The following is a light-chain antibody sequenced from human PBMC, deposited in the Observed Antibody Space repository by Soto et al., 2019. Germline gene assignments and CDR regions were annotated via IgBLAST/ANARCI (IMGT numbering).Light chain of an antibody. Sequence: QSALAQPASVSGSPGQSITISCAGTNRDVGGYNYVSWYQQYPGKAPKLIIYEVTYRPSGVSNRFSGSKSGNTASLTISGLQAEDEADYSCSSYSSSSALDVIFGGGTKLTV. J-gene: IGLJ2*01. CDR3: SSYSSSSALDVI. V-gene: IGLV2-14*01. CDR2: EVT. CDR1: NRDVGGYNY.